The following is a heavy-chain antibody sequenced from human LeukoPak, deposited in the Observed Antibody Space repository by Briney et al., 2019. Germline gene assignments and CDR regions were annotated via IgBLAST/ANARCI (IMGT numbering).Heavy chain of an antibody. D-gene: IGHD1-26*01. V-gene: IGHV3-7*01. J-gene: IGHJ4*02. Sequence: GGSLRLSCAASGFNFNNYWMSWVRQAPGKGPEWVATIKPDGSGEYYVDSVKGRLTISRDNAKNSLSLQMNSLRAEDTAVYYCARDIGVVGALDYWGQGTLVTVSS. CDR2: IKPDGSGE. CDR3: ARDIGVVGALDY. CDR1: GFNFNNYW.